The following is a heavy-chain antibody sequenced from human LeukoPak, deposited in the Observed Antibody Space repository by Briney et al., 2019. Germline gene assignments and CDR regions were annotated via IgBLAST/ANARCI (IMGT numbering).Heavy chain of an antibody. D-gene: IGHD3-16*02. V-gene: IGHV1-2*02. CDR3: ARDPHTGVIQLTGFDP. Sequence: ASVKVSCKASGYSFTAFYIHWVRQAPRQGLEWMGWIHPRSGETNYAYKFRGRVTMTRDTSISTAYMELSRLRSDDTAVYYCARDPHTGVIQLTGFDPWGQGTLVTVSS. J-gene: IGHJ5*02. CDR1: GYSFTAFY. CDR2: IHPRSGET.